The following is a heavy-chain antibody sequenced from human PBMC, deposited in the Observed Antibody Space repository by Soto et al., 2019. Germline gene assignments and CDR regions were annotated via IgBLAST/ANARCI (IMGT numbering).Heavy chain of an antibody. D-gene: IGHD4-17*01. CDR3: ARRGSEVTTGGGALDI. V-gene: IGHV3-21*01. J-gene: IGHJ3*02. Sequence: EVQLVESGGGLVKPGGSLRLSCEVSGFSLINYNMNWVRQAPGKGLEWVSYISLIGTYISYADSVKGRFTISRDNAKNLLSLQMDSLRVEDTAVYYCARRGSEVTTGGGALDIWGQGTMVTVSS. CDR1: GFSLINYN. CDR2: ISLIGTYI.